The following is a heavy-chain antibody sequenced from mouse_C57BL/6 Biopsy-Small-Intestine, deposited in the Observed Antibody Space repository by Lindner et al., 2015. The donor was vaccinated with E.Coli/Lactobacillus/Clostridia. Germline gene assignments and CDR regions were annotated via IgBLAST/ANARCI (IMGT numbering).Heavy chain of an antibody. Sequence: VQLQESGAELVKPGASVKISCKASGYAFSSYWMNWVKQRPGKGLEWIGQIYPGDDDANYNGNFKGKATLTADKSSSTAYMQLSSLTSEDSAVYFCARGERGDFDYWGQGTTLTVSS. CDR1: GYAFSSYW. V-gene: IGHV1-80*01. J-gene: IGHJ2*01. CDR2: IYPGDDDA. CDR3: ARGERGDFDY.